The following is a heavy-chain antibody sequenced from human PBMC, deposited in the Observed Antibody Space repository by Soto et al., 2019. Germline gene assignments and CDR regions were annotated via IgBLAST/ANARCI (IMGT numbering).Heavy chain of an antibody. V-gene: IGHV1-2*02. D-gene: IGHD3-16*02. CDR2: INPNSGGT. J-gene: IGHJ4*02. CDR1: GYTFTGYY. CDR3: ARAITFGVVIVYFDY. Sequence: ASVKVSCKAPGYTFTGYYMHWVRQAPGQGLEWMGWINPNSGGTNYAQKFQGRVTMTSDTSISTAYMALSRLRSDDTAVYYCARAITFGVVIVYFDYWGQGTLVTVSS.